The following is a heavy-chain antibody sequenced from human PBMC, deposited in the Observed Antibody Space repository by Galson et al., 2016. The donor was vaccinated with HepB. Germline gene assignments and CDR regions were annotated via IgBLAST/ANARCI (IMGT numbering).Heavy chain of an antibody. CDR3: ATPEPAGDGYYHFYGMDV. CDR1: GASLIELS. J-gene: IGHJ6*02. V-gene: IGHV1-24*01. Sequence: SVKVSCKVSGASLIELSMQWVRQSPGKGPEWMGGFDPEDAKTIYAQKFQGRVTMTEDTSTDTAYLEVRSLRSEDTAVYYCATPEPAGDGYYHFYGMDVRGQGTTVTVSS. CDR2: FDPEDAKT. D-gene: IGHD2-2*01.